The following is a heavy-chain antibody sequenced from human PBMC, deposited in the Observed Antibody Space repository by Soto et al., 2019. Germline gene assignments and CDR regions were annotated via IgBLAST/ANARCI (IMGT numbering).Heavy chain of an antibody. CDR1: GFTFSSYA. V-gene: IGHV3-23*01. CDR2: ISGSGGST. Sequence: GGSLRLSCAASGFTFSSYAMSWVRQAPGKGLEWVSGISGSGGSTYYADSVKGRFTISRDNSKNTLYVQMSSLRAEDTAVYYCAKDPNYYGSGTSEPWGQGTLVTVSS. CDR3: AKDPNYYGSGTSEP. D-gene: IGHD3-10*01. J-gene: IGHJ5*02.